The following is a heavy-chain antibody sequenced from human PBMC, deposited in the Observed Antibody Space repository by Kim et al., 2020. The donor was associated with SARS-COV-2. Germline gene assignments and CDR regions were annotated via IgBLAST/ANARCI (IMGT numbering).Heavy chain of an antibody. V-gene: IGHV3-11*06. J-gene: IGHJ4*02. CDR3: ARDEGYCSGGACYTKLDY. D-gene: IGHD2-15*01. Sequence: VKGRFTISRDNGKNSLYLEMKSLRDEDTAVYYCARDEGYCSGGACYTKLDYWGQGTLVTVSS.